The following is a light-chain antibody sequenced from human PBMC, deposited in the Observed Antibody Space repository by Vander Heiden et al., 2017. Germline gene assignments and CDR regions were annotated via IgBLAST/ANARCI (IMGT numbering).Light chain of an antibody. CDR3: QQTYST. CDR2: DAS. Sequence: DTQMTQSPSSLSASVGDRVTITGRASQSISTYLNWYQQKPGKAPRLLNYDASKLESGVPSRFSGSGSGTDFSLTISNLQPEDFATYYCQQTYSTFGQGTKLEIK. J-gene: IGKJ2*01. V-gene: IGKV1-39*01. CDR1: QSISTY.